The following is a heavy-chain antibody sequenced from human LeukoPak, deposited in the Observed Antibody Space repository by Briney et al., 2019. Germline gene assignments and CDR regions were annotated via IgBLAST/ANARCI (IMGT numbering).Heavy chain of an antibody. Sequence: GASVKVSCKASGYTFTGYYMHWVRQAPGQGLEWMGWINPNSGGTNCAQKFQGRVTMTRDTSISTAYMELSRLRSDDTAVYYCARVVTVVSVAFDIWGQGTMVTVSS. CDR2: INPNSGGT. D-gene: IGHD4-23*01. CDR1: GYTFTGYY. J-gene: IGHJ3*02. V-gene: IGHV1-2*02. CDR3: ARVVTVVSVAFDI.